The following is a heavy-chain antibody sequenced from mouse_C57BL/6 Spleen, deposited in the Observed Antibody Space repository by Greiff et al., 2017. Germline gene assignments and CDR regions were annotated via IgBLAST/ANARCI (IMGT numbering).Heavy chain of an antibody. CDR2: IDPSDSET. D-gene: IGHD1-1*02. Sequence: QVHVKQPGAELVRPGSSVKLSCKASGYTFTSYWMHWVKQRPIQGLEWIGNIDPSDSETHYNQKFKDKATLTVDKSSSTAYMQLSSLTSEDSAVYYCAREGDYGHYFDYWGQGTTLTVSS. CDR1: GYTFTSYW. V-gene: IGHV1-52*01. J-gene: IGHJ2*01. CDR3: AREGDYGHYFDY.